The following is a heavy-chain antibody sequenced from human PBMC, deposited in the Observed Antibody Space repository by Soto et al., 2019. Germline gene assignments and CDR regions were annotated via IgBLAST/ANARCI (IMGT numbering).Heavy chain of an antibody. CDR1: GFTFSSYA. J-gene: IGHJ6*02. D-gene: IGHD3-3*01. V-gene: IGHV3-30-3*01. CDR2: ISYDGSNK. Sequence: ESGGGVVQPGRSLRLSCAASGFTFSSYAMHWVRQAPGKGLEWVAVISYDGSNKYYADSVKGRFTISRDNSKNTLYLQMNSLRAEDTAVYYCARLQTYYDFWSGSLYGMDVWGQGTTVTVSS. CDR3: ARLQTYYDFWSGSLYGMDV.